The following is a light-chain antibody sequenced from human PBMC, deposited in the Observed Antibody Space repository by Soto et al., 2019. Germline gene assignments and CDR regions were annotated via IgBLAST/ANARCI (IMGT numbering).Light chain of an antibody. CDR3: QQANRFPFT. CDR1: QDIHTW. Sequence: DMQMTQSPSSVSASLGDRVTITCRASQDIHTWLAWYQQKPGQAPKLLIYGATHFQSGVPSRFSGSRSGTDFTLTISSLQSEDLATYYCQQANRFPFTFGHGTKVDVQ. V-gene: IGKV1-12*01. J-gene: IGKJ3*01. CDR2: GAT.